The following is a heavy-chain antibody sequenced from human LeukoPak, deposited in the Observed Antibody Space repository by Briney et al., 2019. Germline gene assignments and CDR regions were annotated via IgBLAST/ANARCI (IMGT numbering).Heavy chain of an antibody. CDR3: VRDWWLGSPSLQGYFYGMDV. V-gene: IGHV4-59*01. D-gene: IGHD2-2*01. J-gene: IGHJ6*02. CDR1: GASFSGFY. Sequence: MPSETLSLTCTVSGASFSGFYWTWSRQAPGKGLEWIGNIYNSGSIEYNPSLKSRATISVNTSKNQFSLRLSSVTAADTAVYRCVRDWWLGSPSLQGYFYGMDVWGHGTTVIVSS. CDR2: IYNSGSI.